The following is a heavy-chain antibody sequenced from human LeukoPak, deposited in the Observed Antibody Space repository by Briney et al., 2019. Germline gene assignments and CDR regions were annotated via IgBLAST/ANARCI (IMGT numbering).Heavy chain of an antibody. V-gene: IGHV3-23*01. Sequence: GGSLRLSCAASGFTFSSYAMSWVRQAPGKGLEWVSAISGSGGSTYYADSVKGRFTISRDNSKNTLYLQMNSLRAGDTAVYYCAKDLIEYYYDSSGGYYFDYWGQGTLVTVSS. CDR2: ISGSGGST. CDR1: GFTFSSYA. D-gene: IGHD3-22*01. CDR3: AKDLIEYYYDSSGGYYFDY. J-gene: IGHJ4*02.